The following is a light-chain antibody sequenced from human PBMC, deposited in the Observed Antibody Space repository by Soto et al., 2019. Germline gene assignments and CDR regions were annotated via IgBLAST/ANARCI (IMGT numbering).Light chain of an antibody. Sequence: DIVMTQSPDSLAVSLGERATINCKSSQSILASSNNKNYLAWYQHKPGQPPKLLIFGASTRESGVPDRFSGSGSGTDFTLTTGSLQAEDVAVYYCRQYYSAPRTFGPGTKVDIK. V-gene: IGKV4-1*01. CDR2: GAS. CDR1: QSILASSNNKNY. CDR3: RQYYSAPRT. J-gene: IGKJ3*01.